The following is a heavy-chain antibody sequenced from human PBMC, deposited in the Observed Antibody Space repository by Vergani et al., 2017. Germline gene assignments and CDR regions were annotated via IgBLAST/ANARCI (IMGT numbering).Heavy chain of an antibody. CDR2: IYTSGST. V-gene: IGHV4-4*07. CDR1: GGSISSYY. D-gene: IGHD3-10*01. CDR3: ARGARNYYGSGSYLGPRYGY. J-gene: IGHJ4*02. Sequence: QVQLQESGPGLVKPSETLSLTCTVSGGSISSYYWSWIRQPAGKGLEWIGRIYTSGSTNYNPSLKSRVTMSVDTSKNQFSLKLSSVTAADTAVYYCARGARNYYGSGSYLGPRYGYWGQGTLVTVSS.